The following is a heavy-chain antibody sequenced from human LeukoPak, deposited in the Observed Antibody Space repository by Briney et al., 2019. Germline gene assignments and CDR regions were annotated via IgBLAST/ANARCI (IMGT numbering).Heavy chain of an antibody. D-gene: IGHD2-21*02. V-gene: IGHV3-9*01. CDR3: AKIARGGDKGPFDY. CDR2: ISWNSGSI. J-gene: IGHJ4*02. Sequence: GGSLRLSCAASGFTFDDYAMHWVRQAPGKGLEWVSGISWNSGSIDYADSVKGRFTISRDNAKNSLYLQMNSLRAEDTALYYCAKIARGGDKGPFDYCGQGTLVTVSS. CDR1: GFTFDDYA.